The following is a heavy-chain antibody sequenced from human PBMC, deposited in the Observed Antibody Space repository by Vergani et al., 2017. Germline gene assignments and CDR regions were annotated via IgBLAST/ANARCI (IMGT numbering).Heavy chain of an antibody. V-gene: IGHV4-34*01. D-gene: IGHD5-12*01. CDR1: GGSFTSYH. CDR3: ARVNTETSGHLYYDYYMDV. CDR2: IDHTGRP. J-gene: IGHJ6*03. Sequence: QVQLQQWGGGLLKPSETLSLTCVVNGGSFTSYHWTWIRQSPGEGLGWVGGIDHTGRPDYNPSLKSRLAMSVDKSRNQFSLTLNPVTATDTAIYFCARVNTETSGHLYYDYYMDVWVEGTAVT.